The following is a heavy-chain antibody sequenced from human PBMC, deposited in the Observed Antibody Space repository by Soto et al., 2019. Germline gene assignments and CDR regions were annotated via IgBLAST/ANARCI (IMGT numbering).Heavy chain of an antibody. J-gene: IGHJ3*02. CDR3: ARDLSYDFWTSDAFDI. V-gene: IGHV1-3*01. CDR1: GYTFTSYA. D-gene: IGHD3-3*01. CDR2: INAGNGNT. Sequence: ASVKVSCKASGYTFTSYAMHWVRQAPGQRLEWMGWINAGNGNTKYSQKFQDRVTITRDTSASTAYMELSSLRSEDTAVYYCARDLSYDFWTSDAFDIWGQGTMVTVSS.